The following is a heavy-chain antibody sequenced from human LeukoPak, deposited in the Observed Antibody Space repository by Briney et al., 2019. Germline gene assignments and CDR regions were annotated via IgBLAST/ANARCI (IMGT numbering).Heavy chain of an antibody. V-gene: IGHV3-7*01. D-gene: IGHD3-10*01. CDR1: GFTFSSYW. Sequence: GSLRLSCAASGFTFSSYWMTWVRQAPGKGLEWVANINMDGSEKSYEDSVKGRFTISRDNAKDSLYLQMNSLRAEDTAVYYCAKYHYGSGTSLGYWGQGTLVTVSS. CDR2: INMDGSEK. CDR3: AKYHYGSGTSLGY. J-gene: IGHJ4*02.